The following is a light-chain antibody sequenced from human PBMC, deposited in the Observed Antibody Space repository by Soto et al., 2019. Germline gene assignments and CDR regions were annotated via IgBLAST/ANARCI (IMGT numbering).Light chain of an antibody. Sequence: QSVLTQPASVSGSLGQSITISCTGTSSDVGGYNYVSWYQQHPGKAPKLMIYEVSNRPSGVSTRFSGSKSGNTASLTISGLQAEDEADYFCSSYTSTISLGVFGTGTKVTV. V-gene: IGLV2-14*01. CDR2: EVS. CDR3: SSYTSTISLGV. CDR1: SSDVGGYNY. J-gene: IGLJ1*01.